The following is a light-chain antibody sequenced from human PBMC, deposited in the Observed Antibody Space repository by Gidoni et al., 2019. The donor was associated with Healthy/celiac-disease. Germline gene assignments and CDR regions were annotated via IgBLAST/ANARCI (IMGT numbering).Light chain of an antibody. CDR3: QQYYSTTYT. V-gene: IGKV4-1*01. CDR2: WAS. Sequence: DIVMTPSPDSLAVSLGERSTINCKSSQSVLYSSNNKNYLAWYQQKPGQPPKLLIYWASTRESGVPDRFSGGGAGTDFTLTISSLQAEDVAVYYCQQYYSTTYTFXXXTKLEIK. CDR1: QSVLYSSNNKNY. J-gene: IGKJ2*01.